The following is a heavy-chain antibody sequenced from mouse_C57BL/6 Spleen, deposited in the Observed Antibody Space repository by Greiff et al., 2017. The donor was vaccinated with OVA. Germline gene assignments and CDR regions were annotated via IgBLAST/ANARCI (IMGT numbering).Heavy chain of an antibody. V-gene: IGHV1-72*01. CDR2: IDPNCGGT. Sequence: QVQLQQPGAELVKPGASVKLSCKASGYTFTSSWMHWVKQRPGRGLVWIGRIDPNCGGTKYNEKFKSKATLTVDKPSSTAYMQLSSLTSEYSAVYFCARGAHYYSNPWFAYWGQGTLVTVSA. CDR1: GYTFTSSW. D-gene: IGHD2-5*01. J-gene: IGHJ3*01. CDR3: ARGAHYYSNPWFAY.